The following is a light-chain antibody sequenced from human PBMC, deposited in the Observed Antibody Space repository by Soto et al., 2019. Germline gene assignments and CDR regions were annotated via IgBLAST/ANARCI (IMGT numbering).Light chain of an antibody. V-gene: IGKV1-39*01. CDR3: QQSHSTPWT. CDR1: QTISTY. CDR2: GAS. Sequence: DIQMTQSPSSLSASVGDRVTITCRASQTISTYLNWYQQKPGKAPKLLIYGASSLQSGVPSRFTGRGSGPDFILTISSLQPEDFATYHCQQSHSTPWTFGQGTKVESK. J-gene: IGKJ1*01.